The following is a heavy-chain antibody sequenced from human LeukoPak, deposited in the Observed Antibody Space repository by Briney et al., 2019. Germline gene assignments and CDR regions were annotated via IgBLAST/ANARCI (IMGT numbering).Heavy chain of an antibody. CDR1: GFTFSSYW. D-gene: IGHD2-2*01. CDR3: ARGVGYCSSTSCYWWFDP. V-gene: IGHV3-74*01. Sequence: GGSLRLSCAASGFTFSSYWMHWVRHAPGKGLVWVSRNSDGSSTSYADSVKGRFTISRDNAKNTLYLQMNSLRAEDTAVYYCARGVGYCSSTSCYWWFDPWGQGTLVTVSS. J-gene: IGHJ5*02. CDR2: NSDGSST.